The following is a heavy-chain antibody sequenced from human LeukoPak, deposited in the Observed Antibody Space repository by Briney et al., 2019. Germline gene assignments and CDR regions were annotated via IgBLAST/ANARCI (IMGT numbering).Heavy chain of an antibody. CDR2: IYTTGST. CDR3: ARDRRGYSGYQGRMDV. J-gene: IGHJ6*04. Sequence: SETLSLTCSVSGDSISSDYWSWIRQLAGKGLEWIGRIYTTGSTNYNPSLKSRVTMSVDMSKNQFSLKLSSVTAADTAVYYCARDRRGYSGYQGRMDVWGKGTTVTVSS. CDR1: GDSISSDY. D-gene: IGHD5-12*01. V-gene: IGHV4-4*07.